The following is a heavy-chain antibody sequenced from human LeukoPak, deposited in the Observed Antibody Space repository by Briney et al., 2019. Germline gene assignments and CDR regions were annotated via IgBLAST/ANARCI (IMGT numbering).Heavy chain of an antibody. Sequence: PSETLSLTCTVSGGSISSGGYYWSWIRQPPGKGLEWIGYIYHSGSTYYNPSLKSRVTISVDRSKNQFSLKLTSVTAADTAVYYCARGGVTDAFDIWGQGTMVTVSS. D-gene: IGHD4-23*01. CDR2: IYHSGST. CDR1: GGSISSGGYY. J-gene: IGHJ3*02. CDR3: ARGGVTDAFDI. V-gene: IGHV4-30-2*01.